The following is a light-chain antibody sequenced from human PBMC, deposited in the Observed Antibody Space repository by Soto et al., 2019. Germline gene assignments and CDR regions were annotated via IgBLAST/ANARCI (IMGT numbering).Light chain of an antibody. CDR3: GSYPSATTWV. Sequence: QSALTQPASVSGSPGQSITISCTGSSSDIGRYDYVSWYQQLPGKAPKLIIYRVINRPSGISDRFSGSKSGNSTSLSISGLQPEDEASYFCGSYPSATTWVFGGGTKLTVL. V-gene: IGLV2-14*03. J-gene: IGLJ3*02. CDR1: SSDIGRYDY. CDR2: RVI.